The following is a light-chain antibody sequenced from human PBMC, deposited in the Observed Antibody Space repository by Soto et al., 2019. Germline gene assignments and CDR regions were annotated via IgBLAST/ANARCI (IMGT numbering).Light chain of an antibody. CDR2: DAS. V-gene: IGKV1-5*01. CDR3: QQYDSYAWT. J-gene: IGKJ1*01. CDR1: QSISSR. Sequence: DIQMTQSPSILSASVGDRVTITCRASQSISSRLAWYQQKPGKAPKLLIYDASSLESGVPSRFSGIGSGTEFTLTITSLQPDDFATYYCQQYDSYAWTFGQGTKVDIK.